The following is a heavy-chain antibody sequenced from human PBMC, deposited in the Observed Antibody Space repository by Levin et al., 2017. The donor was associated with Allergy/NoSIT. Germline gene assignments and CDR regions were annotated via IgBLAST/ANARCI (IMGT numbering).Heavy chain of an antibody. D-gene: IGHD6-19*01. V-gene: IGHV3-53*01. CDR3: ARDTASGWHHDQ. CDR1: GFSVTTHY. CDR2: IFSGGTT. Sequence: QAGESLKISCAASGFSVTTHYMSWVRQAPGKGLEWVSIIFSGGTTAYADSVKGRFTISKDISKNILHLQMDSVKVDDTAVYYCARDTASGWHHDQWGQGTLVTVSS. J-gene: IGHJ4*02.